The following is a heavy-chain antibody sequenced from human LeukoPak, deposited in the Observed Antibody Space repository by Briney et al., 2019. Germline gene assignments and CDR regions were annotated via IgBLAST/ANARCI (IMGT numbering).Heavy chain of an antibody. Sequence: GASEKVSCKAFVYTFTSDSMHWVRQAPRQGLESRGIINPSGGSTSYAQKFHGRVTTTRGTSTSTDPMELSSRRSEDTAVYYCARGETYYYESSGYYLLVWGQGTLVTVSS. CDR3: ARGETYYYESSGYYLLV. CDR2: INPSGGST. D-gene: IGHD3-22*01. J-gene: IGHJ4*02. V-gene: IGHV1-46*01. CDR1: VYTFTSDS.